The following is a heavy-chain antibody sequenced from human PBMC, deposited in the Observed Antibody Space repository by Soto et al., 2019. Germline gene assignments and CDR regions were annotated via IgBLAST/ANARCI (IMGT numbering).Heavy chain of an antibody. CDR2: IYHRGST. Sequence: QLQLQESGSGLVEPSQTLSLTCAVSGGSISSGGYSWSWIRPPPGKGLEWIGYIYHRGSTYYNPSLKRRVPVSVDSAKNQFGLKLSSVTAADTAVYYCAGQGSGYSYYGMDVWGQGTTVTVSS. D-gene: IGHD3-3*01. J-gene: IGHJ6*02. CDR3: AGQGSGYSYYGMDV. CDR1: GGSISSGGYS. V-gene: IGHV4-30-2*01.